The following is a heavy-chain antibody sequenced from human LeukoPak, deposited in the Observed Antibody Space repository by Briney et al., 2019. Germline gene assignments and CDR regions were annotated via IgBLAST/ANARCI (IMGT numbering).Heavy chain of an antibody. CDR2: ISGSGGST. CDR3: ARRAGAYSHPYDY. J-gene: IGHJ4*02. D-gene: IGHD4/OR15-4a*01. Sequence: GGTLRLSCAASGFTFSSYGMSWVRQAPGKGLEWVSDISGSGGSTNYADSVKGRFTISRDNSKNTLYLQMNSLRAEDTAVYYCARRAGAYSHPYDYWGQGTLVTVSS. V-gene: IGHV3-23*01. CDR1: GFTFSSYG.